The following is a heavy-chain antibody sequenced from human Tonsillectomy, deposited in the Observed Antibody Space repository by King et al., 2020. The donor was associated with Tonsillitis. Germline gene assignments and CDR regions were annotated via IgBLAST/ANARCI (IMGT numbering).Heavy chain of an antibody. V-gene: IGHV4-59*01. Sequence: VQLQESGPGLVKPSETLSLTCTVSGGSISSYYWSWIRQPPGKGLEWIGYIYYSGSTNYNPSLKSRVTISVETSTNQFSLKLSTVTAADADVHYCARVDRSGGSCYHFYYWGQGTLVTVSP. D-gene: IGHD2-15*01. J-gene: IGHJ4*02. CDR3: ARVDRSGGSCYHFYY. CDR2: IYYSGST. CDR1: GGSISSYY.